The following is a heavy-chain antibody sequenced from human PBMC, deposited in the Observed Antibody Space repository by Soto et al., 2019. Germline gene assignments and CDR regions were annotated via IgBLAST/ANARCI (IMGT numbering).Heavy chain of an antibody. Sequence: SETLSLTCTVSGGSISSGDYYWSWIRQPPGKGLEWIGYIYYSGSTYYNPSLKSRVTISVDTSKNQFSLKLSSVTAADTAVYYCARDKYGSGSYLYGMDVWGQGTTVTVSS. V-gene: IGHV4-30-4*01. D-gene: IGHD3-10*01. CDR1: GGSISSGDYY. CDR3: ARDKYGSGSYLYGMDV. CDR2: IYYSGST. J-gene: IGHJ6*02.